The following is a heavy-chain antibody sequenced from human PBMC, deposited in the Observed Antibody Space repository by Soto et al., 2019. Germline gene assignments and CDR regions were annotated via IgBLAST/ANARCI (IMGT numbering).Heavy chain of an antibody. Sequence: LRLSCAASGFTFSSNSMNWVRQAPGKGLEWVSSISSSSSYIYYADSVKGRFTISRDNAKNSLYLQMNSLRAEDTAVYYCAREQYYYDSSGYSGLDYWGQGTLVTVSS. V-gene: IGHV3-21*01. CDR2: ISSSSSYI. J-gene: IGHJ4*02. CDR3: AREQYYYDSSGYSGLDY. D-gene: IGHD3-22*01. CDR1: GFTFSSNS.